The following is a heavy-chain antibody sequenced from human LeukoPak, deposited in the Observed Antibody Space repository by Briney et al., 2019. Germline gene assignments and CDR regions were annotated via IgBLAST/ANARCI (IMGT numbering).Heavy chain of an antibody. CDR2: ISTYYSNT. D-gene: IGHD4-23*01. V-gene: IGHV1-18*01. CDR3: GRGKGGGLGYYYYYMDV. Sequence: AVKVPCKASGYTFTSYCFSRVRQAPGHRLEWMGWISTYYSNTTYAQKLQDRGTMTTVTSTSTAYMELRSLISDDTAVDYCGRGKGGGLGYYYYYMDVWGKGTTVTVSS. J-gene: IGHJ6*03. CDR1: GYTFTSYC.